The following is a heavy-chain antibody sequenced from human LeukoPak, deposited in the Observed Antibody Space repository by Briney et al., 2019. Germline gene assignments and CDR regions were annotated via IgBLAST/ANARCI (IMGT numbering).Heavy chain of an antibody. V-gene: IGHV1-18*04. CDR2: INAYNGNT. Sequence: ASVKVSCKASGYTFTVYYMNWVRQAPGQWLEWMVWINAYNGNTNYAQKLQGRVTMTTDTSTSTAYMELRSLRSDDTAVYYCARDPGDYYYDSSGLRDAFDIWGQGTMVTVSS. CDR1: GYTFTVYY. CDR3: ARDPGDYYYDSSGLRDAFDI. J-gene: IGHJ3*02. D-gene: IGHD3-22*01.